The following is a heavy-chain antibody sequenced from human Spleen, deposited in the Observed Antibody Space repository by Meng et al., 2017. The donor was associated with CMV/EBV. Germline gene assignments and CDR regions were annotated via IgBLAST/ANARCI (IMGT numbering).Heavy chain of an antibody. J-gene: IGHJ3*02. Sequence: KVSCKGSGYSFTSYWIAWVRQMPGKGLEWMGIIYPGDSDTRYSPSFQGQVTISADKSISTAYLQWSSLKASDTAMYYCARRLGPFTSSRSDAFDIWGQGTMVTVSS. CDR1: GYSFTSYW. D-gene: IGHD3-16*01. CDR3: ARRLGPFTSSRSDAFDI. CDR2: IYPGDSDT. V-gene: IGHV5-51*01.